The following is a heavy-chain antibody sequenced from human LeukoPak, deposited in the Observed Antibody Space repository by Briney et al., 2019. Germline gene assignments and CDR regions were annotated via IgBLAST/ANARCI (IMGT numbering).Heavy chain of an antibody. CDR2: IYYSGST. Sequence: SETLSLTCTVSGDSISGFHWSWIRQPPGKGLEWIGYIYYSGSTNYNPSLRSRVTISVDTSKNQFSLKLTSVTAADTAVYYCAREVVAAPGTVDYWGQGTLVTVSS. J-gene: IGHJ4*02. CDR1: GDSISGFH. D-gene: IGHD6-13*01. CDR3: AREVVAAPGTVDY. V-gene: IGHV4-59*01.